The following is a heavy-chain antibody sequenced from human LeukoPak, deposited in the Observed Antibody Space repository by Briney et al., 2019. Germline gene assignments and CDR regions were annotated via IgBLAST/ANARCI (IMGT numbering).Heavy chain of an antibody. CDR3: AKSGRSDGWQYCDF. D-gene: IGHD5-24*01. CDR2: IWGSGDRT. CDR1: GFTFSSYW. Sequence: GGSLRLSCAASGFTFSSYWMHWVRQAPGKGLEWVSNIWGSGDRTYYADSVKGRFIISRDNSKNTLYLQMSGLRADDTAVYYCAKSGRSDGWQYCDFGGQGTLVTVSS. J-gene: IGHJ4*02. V-gene: IGHV3-23*01.